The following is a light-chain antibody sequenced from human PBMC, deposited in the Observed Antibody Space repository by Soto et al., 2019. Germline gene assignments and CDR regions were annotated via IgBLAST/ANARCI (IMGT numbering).Light chain of an antibody. V-gene: IGKV3-20*01. CDR3: QHYVNWPLT. J-gene: IGKJ4*01. CDR1: QSFSSSY. CDR2: GAS. Sequence: EIVLTQSPGTLSLSPGERATLSCRASQSFSSSYLAWYQQKPGQAPRLLIYGASNRATGSPDRFSGSGSGTDFTLTISRLEPEDFAVYYCQHYVNWPLTFGGGTKVESK.